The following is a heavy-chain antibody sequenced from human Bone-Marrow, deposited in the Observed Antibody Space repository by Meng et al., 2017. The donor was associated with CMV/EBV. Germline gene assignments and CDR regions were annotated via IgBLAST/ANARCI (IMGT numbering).Heavy chain of an antibody. CDR2: ISYDGSNK. CDR3: AKPTGYSYGQY. CDR1: GFTFSNFA. D-gene: IGHD5-18*01. Sequence: VQLVESGGGLVKPGGSLRLSCAASGFTFSNFAMYWVRQAPGKGLEWVAVISYDGSNKYYADSVKGRFTISRDNTKNTLYLQMNSLRVDDTAVYFCAKPTGYSYGQYWGQGTLVTVSS. V-gene: IGHV3-30-3*02. J-gene: IGHJ4*02.